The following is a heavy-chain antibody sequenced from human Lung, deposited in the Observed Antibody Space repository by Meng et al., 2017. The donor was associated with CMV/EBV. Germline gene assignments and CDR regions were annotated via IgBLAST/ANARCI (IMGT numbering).Heavy chain of an antibody. Sequence: SVKVSXKASGGTFSSYAISWVRQAPGQGLEWMGGIIPILDIANYAQKFQGRVTITADKSTSTAYMELSSLRSEDTAVYYCARGETYFDFWSAYSFDSWGQGTXVTVSS. J-gene: IGHJ4*02. CDR1: GGTFSSYA. V-gene: IGHV1-69*10. CDR2: IIPILDIA. D-gene: IGHD3-3*01. CDR3: ARGETYFDFWSAYSFDS.